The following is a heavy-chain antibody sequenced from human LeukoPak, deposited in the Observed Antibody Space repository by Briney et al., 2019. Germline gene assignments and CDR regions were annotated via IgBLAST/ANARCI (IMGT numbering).Heavy chain of an antibody. CDR2: ITGSGGST. CDR1: GVSFSNCA. V-gene: IGHV3-23*01. CDR3: SKGDRINGWYQLDY. D-gene: IGHD6-19*01. Sequence: GGSLRLSCAASGVSFSNCAMNWVCQAPGKGLEWVSSITGSGGSTYSADSVKGRFTVSRDNSNNTLFLQMNSLRAEDTAVYYCSKGDRINGWYQLDYRGQRTMVTVSS. J-gene: IGHJ4*02.